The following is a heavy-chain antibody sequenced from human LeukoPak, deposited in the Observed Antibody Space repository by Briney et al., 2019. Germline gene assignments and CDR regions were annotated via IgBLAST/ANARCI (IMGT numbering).Heavy chain of an antibody. D-gene: IGHD1-26*01. J-gene: IGHJ4*02. CDR3: ARDRSGRWELLPLFDY. Sequence: GGSLRLSCAASGFTFSSYGMHWVRQAPGKGLEWVAFIRYDGSNKYYADSVKGRVTISRDNSKNPLYLQMNSLRAEDTAVYYCARDRSGRWELLPLFDYWGQGTLVTVSS. V-gene: IGHV3-30*02. CDR2: IRYDGSNK. CDR1: GFTFSSYG.